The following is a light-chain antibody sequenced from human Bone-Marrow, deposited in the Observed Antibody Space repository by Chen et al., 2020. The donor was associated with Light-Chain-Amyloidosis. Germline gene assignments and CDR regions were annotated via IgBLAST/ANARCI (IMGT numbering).Light chain of an antibody. J-gene: IGLJ2*01. Sequence: SYELTQPPSVSVSPGQTARITCSGDDLPTKYAYWYQQKPGQAPVLVIQRDTERPSEISERFSGSSSGTTATLTISGVQAEDEADYHCQSADSSGTYEVIFGGGTKLTVL. V-gene: IGLV3-25*03. CDR3: QSADSSGTYEVI. CDR2: RDT. CDR1: DLPTKY.